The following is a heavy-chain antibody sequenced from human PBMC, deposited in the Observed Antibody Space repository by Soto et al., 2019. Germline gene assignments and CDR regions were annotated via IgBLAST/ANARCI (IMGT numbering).Heavy chain of an antibody. J-gene: IGHJ5*02. D-gene: IGHD6-13*01. CDR2: IIPIFGTA. CDR3: ARVPYSYSSSWYWFDP. Sequence: QVQLVQSGAEVKKPGSSVKVSCKASGGTFSSYAISWVQQAPGQGLEWMGGIIPIFGTANYAQKFQGRVTITADESTSTAYMELSSLRSEDTAVYYCARVPYSYSSSWYWFDPWGQGTLVTVSS. V-gene: IGHV1-69*01. CDR1: GGTFSSYA.